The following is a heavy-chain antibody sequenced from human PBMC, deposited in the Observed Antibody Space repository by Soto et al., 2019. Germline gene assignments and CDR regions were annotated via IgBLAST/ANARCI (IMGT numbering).Heavy chain of an antibody. D-gene: IGHD4-17*01. Sequence: QVQLVESGGGVVQPGRSLRLSCAASGFTFSNYGMHWFRQAPGKGLEWVAVISYDGSNKYYADSVKGRFTISRDNSKNTLYLQMNSLRAEDTAVYYCAKPRGTTVTTDFDYWGQGTLVTVSS. J-gene: IGHJ4*02. V-gene: IGHV3-30*18. CDR1: GFTFSNYG. CDR3: AKPRGTTVTTDFDY. CDR2: ISYDGSNK.